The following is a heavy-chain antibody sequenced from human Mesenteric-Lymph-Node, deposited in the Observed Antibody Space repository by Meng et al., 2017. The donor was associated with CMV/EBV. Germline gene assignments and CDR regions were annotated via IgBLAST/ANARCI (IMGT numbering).Heavy chain of an antibody. J-gene: IGHJ4*02. V-gene: IGHV1-18*01. CDR1: GYTFTSYG. CDR3: ARVYTGYCDRTSCYPYYFDY. CDR2: ISAYNGNT. Sequence: ASVKVSCKASGYTFTSYGISWVRQAPGQGLEWMGWISAYNGNTNYAQKFQGRVTMTTDTSTSTAYMELRSLRSDDTAMYYCARVYTGYCDRTSCYPYYFDYWGQGTLVTVSS. D-gene: IGHD2-2*01.